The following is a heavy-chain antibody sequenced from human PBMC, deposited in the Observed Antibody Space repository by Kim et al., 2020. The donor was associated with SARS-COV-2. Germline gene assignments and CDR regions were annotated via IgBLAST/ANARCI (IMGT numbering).Heavy chain of an antibody. CDR1: GFTFSSYS. CDR3: ARDTNYDFWSGYSAAFDI. V-gene: IGHV3-48*02. D-gene: IGHD3-3*01. Sequence: GGSLRLSCAASGFTFSSYSMNWVRQAPGKGLEWVSYISSSSSTIYYADSVKGRFTISRDNAKNSLYLQMNSLRDEDTAVYYCARDTNYDFWSGYSAAFDIWGQETMVTVSS. CDR2: ISSSSSTI. J-gene: IGHJ3*02.